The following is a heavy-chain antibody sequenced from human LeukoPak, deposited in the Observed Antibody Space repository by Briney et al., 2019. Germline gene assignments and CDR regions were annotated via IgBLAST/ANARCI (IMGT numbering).Heavy chain of an antibody. CDR3: ARGRDSSALDAFYI. J-gene: IGHJ3*02. D-gene: IGHD3-22*01. CDR1: GFTFSSYG. CDR2: ISSSSSYI. V-gene: IGHV3-21*01. Sequence: SGGSLRLSCAASGFTFSSYGMNWVRQAPGKGLEWVSSISSSSSYIYYADSVKGRFTISRDNAKNSLYLQMNSLRAEDTAVYYCARGRDSSALDAFYIRGPRTMVTVSS.